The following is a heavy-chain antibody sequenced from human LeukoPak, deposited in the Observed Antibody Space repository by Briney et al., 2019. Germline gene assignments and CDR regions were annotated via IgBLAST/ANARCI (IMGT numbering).Heavy chain of an antibody. Sequence: ASVKVSCKASGYTFTSYDINWVRQATGQGLEWMGWMNPNSGNTGYAQKFQGRVTMTRNTSISTAYMGLSSLRSEDTAVYYYARGRGWRYCSGGSCYGKDYWGQGTLVTVSS. CDR1: GYTFTSYD. CDR2: MNPNSGNT. V-gene: IGHV1-8*01. CDR3: ARGRGWRYCSGGSCYGKDY. D-gene: IGHD2-15*01. J-gene: IGHJ4*02.